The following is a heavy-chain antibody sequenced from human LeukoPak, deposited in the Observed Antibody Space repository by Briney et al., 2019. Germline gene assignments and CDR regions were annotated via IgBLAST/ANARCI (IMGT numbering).Heavy chain of an antibody. Sequence: SETLSLTCTVSGGSISSYYWSWIRQPPGKGLEWIGYIYYSGSTNYNPSLKSRVTISVDTSKNQFSLKLSSVTAADTAVYYCATVYYYGSGSYEYYFDYWGQGTLVTVSS. CDR1: GGSISSYY. CDR3: ATVYYYGSGSYEYYFDY. V-gene: IGHV4-59*01. D-gene: IGHD3-10*01. CDR2: IYYSGST. J-gene: IGHJ4*02.